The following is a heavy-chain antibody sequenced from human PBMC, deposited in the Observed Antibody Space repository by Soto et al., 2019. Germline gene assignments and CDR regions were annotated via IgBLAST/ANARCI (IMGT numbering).Heavy chain of an antibody. D-gene: IGHD3-22*01. CDR3: ARDYYDSSAYPYHYFDY. J-gene: IGHJ4*02. Sequence: ASVKVSCKASGYTFTSYGISWVGQAPGQGLEGMGWISAYNGNTNYAQTLQGRVTMTTDTSTSTAYMELRSLRSDATAVYYCARDYYDSSAYPYHYFDYWGQGTLVTVSS. CDR1: GYTFTSYG. V-gene: IGHV1-18*04. CDR2: ISAYNGNT.